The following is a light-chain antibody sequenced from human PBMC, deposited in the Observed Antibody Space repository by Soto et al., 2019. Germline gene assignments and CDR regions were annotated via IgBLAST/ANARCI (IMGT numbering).Light chain of an antibody. CDR2: LGS. V-gene: IGKV2-28*01. CDR1: QSLLHSNGYNF. Sequence: DIVVTQSPLSLPVTPGEPASISCRSSQSLLHSNGYNFLDWYLQKPGQSPQLLIYLGSNRASGVPNRFRSSGSGTDFTLKISRVEAEDVGVYYFMQALQTPYTFRQGTKLEIK. J-gene: IGKJ2*01. CDR3: MQALQTPYT.